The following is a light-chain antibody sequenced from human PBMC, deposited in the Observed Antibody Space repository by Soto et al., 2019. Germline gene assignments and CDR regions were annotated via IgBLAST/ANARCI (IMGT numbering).Light chain of an antibody. CDR2: GAS. CDR1: QSLTSNY. CDR3: QQYGGSPGT. J-gene: IGKJ1*01. Sequence: EIVLTQSPGTLSLSPGERATLSCRASQSLTSNYLAWYQQKPGQAPRLLIFGASSRATGIPDRFGGSGSGTDFTLTSSRLEPEDFAVYYCQQYGGSPGTFGQGTKVEI. V-gene: IGKV3-20*01.